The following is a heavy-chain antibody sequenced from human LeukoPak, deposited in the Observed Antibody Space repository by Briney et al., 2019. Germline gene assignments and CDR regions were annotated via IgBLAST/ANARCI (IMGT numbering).Heavy chain of an antibody. CDR1: GGTFSSYA. D-gene: IGHD5-12*01. CDR2: IIPIFGTA. V-gene: IGHV1-69*13. CDR3: ARGGVSGYEADY. J-gene: IGHJ4*02. Sequence: SVKVSYKASGGTFSSYAISWVRQAPGQGLEWMGGIIPIFGTANYAQKFQGRVTITADESTSTAYMELSSLRSEDTAVYYCARGGVSGYEADYWGQGTLVTVSS.